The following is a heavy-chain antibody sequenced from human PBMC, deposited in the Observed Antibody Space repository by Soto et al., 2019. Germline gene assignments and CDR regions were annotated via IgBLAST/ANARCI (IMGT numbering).Heavy chain of an antibody. CDR1: GFTVSSNY. Sequence: GGSLRLSCAASGFTVSSNYMSWVRQAPGKGLEWVSVIYSGGSTYYADSVKGRFTISRDNSKNTLYLQMNSLRAEDTAVYYGARDEGSSSWYYYYGMDVWGQGTTVTVSS. V-gene: IGHV3-66*01. CDR3: ARDEGSSSWYYYYGMDV. J-gene: IGHJ6*02. D-gene: IGHD6-13*01. CDR2: IYSGGST.